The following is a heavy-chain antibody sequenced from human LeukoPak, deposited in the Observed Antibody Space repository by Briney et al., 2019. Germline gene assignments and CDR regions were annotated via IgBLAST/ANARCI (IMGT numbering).Heavy chain of an antibody. CDR2: IWYDGSNK. V-gene: IGHV3-33*01. D-gene: IGHD5-12*01. CDR3: ARDGSESGMDV. Sequence: GGSLRLSCAASGFTFSSYGMHWVRQAPGKGLEWVAVIWYDGSNKYYADSVKGRFTISRDNSKNTLYLQMSSLRAEDTAVYYCARDGSESGMDVWGQGTTVTVSS. CDR1: GFTFSSYG. J-gene: IGHJ6*02.